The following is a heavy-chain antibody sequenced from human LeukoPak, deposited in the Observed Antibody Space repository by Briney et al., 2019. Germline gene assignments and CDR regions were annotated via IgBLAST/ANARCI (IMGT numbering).Heavy chain of an antibody. CDR1: VDSTTVGDYC. V-gene: IGHV4-30-4*01. D-gene: IGHD5-12*01. Sequence: PSQTLSLTCILPVDSTTVGDYCSSWIRQPPGKGLEWIGYIYNSGITYYNPSLKSRVTISGDTYKNQFSLKREPVAAADTALHDCARARSGYDHLDYWGQGTLVTVSS. J-gene: IGHJ4*02. CDR2: IYNSGIT. CDR3: ARARSGYDHLDY.